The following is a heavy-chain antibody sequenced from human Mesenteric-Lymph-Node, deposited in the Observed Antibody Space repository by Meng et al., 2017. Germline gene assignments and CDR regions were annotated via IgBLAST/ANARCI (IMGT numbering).Heavy chain of an antibody. CDR1: GYSISSGYY. Sequence: SETLSLTCAVSGYSISSGYYWGWIRQPPGKGLEWIGSIYHSGSTYYNPSLKSRVTISVDTSKNQFSLKLSSVTAADTAVYYCARELMSYYYYYGMDVWGQGTTVTVSS. V-gene: IGHV4-38-2*02. CDR2: IYHSGST. CDR3: ARELMSYYYYYGMDV. D-gene: IGHD2-8*01. J-gene: IGHJ6*02.